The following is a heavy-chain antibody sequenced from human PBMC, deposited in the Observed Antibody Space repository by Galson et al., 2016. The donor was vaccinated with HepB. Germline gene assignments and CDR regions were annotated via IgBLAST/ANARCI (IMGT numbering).Heavy chain of an antibody. CDR2: ISYDGNNI. V-gene: IGHV3-30*04. J-gene: IGHJ6*02. CDR3: SRDGVLLRLWSGPDQSPYYSGMDV. D-gene: IGHD3-3*01. CDR1: GFSFSSYA. Sequence: SLRLSCAASGFSFSSYAMHWVRQAPGKGLEWVAVISYDGNNIYNADSVKGRFTISRDNSKNTLYLQMNSLRPEDTAVYYCSRDGVLLRLWSGPDQSPYYSGMDVWGQGTTVTVSS.